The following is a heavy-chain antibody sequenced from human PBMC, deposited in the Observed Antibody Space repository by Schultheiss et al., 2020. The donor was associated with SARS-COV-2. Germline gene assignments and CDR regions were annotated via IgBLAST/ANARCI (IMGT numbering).Heavy chain of an antibody. J-gene: IGHJ4*02. Sequence: SQTLSLTCTVSGGSISSSSYYWGWIRQPPGKGLEWIGSIYHSGSTNYNPSLKSRVTISVDTSKNQFSLKLSSVTAAVTAVYYCARSAAAVRTVDYWGQGTLVTVSS. V-gene: IGHV4-39*07. D-gene: IGHD6-13*01. CDR2: IYHSGST. CDR1: GGSISSSSYY. CDR3: ARSAAAVRTVDY.